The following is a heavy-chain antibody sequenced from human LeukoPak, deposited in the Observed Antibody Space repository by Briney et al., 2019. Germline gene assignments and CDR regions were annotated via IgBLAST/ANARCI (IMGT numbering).Heavy chain of an antibody. CDR3: ARDSRSGSYYGDYYYYYMDV. Sequence: ASETLSLTCTVSGGSISSYYWSWIRQPPGKGLEWIGYIYYSGSTNYNPSLKSRVTISVDTSKNQFSLKLSSVTAADTAVYYCARDSRSGSYYGDYYYYYMDVWGKGTTVTVSS. D-gene: IGHD1-26*01. CDR2: IYYSGST. V-gene: IGHV4-59*01. J-gene: IGHJ6*03. CDR1: GGSISSYY.